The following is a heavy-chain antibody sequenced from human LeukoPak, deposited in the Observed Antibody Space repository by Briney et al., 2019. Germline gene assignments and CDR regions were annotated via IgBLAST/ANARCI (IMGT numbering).Heavy chain of an antibody. V-gene: IGHV3-66*02. D-gene: IGHD2-15*01. J-gene: IGHJ3*02. CDR2: IYGGGST. CDR3: ASGVAGGNDAFDI. Sequence: GGSLRLSCAASGFTVSSNYMSWVRQAPGKGLEWVSVIYGGGSTYYADSVKGRFTISRDNSKNTLYLQMNSLRAEDTAVYYCASGVAGGNDAFDIWGQGTMVTVSS. CDR1: GFTVSSNY.